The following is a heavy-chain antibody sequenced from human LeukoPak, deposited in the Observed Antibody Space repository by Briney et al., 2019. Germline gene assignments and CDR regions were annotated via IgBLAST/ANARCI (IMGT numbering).Heavy chain of an antibody. CDR1: GGSISSSSYY. D-gene: IGHD3-9*01. J-gene: IGHJ3*02. V-gene: IGHV4-39*07. Sequence: SETLSLTCTVSGGSISSSSYYWGWIRQPPGKGLEWIGSIYYSGSTNYNPSLKSRVTISVDTSKNQFSLKLSSVTAADTAVYYCARAGYDILTGSHDAFDIWGQGTMVTVSS. CDR2: IYYSGST. CDR3: ARAGYDILTGSHDAFDI.